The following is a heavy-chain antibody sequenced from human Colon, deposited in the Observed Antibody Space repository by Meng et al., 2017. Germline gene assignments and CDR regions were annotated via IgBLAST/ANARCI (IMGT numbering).Heavy chain of an antibody. Sequence: QVQVQGSGPGLGKPSQTLSLTCTVSGASISSEAFYWGWIRQHPGKGLEWIGYMHYSGIANYNPSLNSRIAISVDTSKNHFSLKLSSVTAADTAVYYCARYRYDSSSYSNFFDPWGQGTLVTVSS. CDR1: GASISSEAFY. D-gene: IGHD3-22*01. CDR2: MHYSGIA. V-gene: IGHV4-31*03. J-gene: IGHJ5*02. CDR3: ARYRYDSSSYSNFFDP.